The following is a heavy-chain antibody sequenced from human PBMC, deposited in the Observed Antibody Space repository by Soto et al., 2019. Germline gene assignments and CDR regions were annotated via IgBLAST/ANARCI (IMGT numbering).Heavy chain of an antibody. J-gene: IGHJ4*02. CDR3: ALKAVVSRQQWLVPSEFFDY. CDR2: IYWDDDK. V-gene: IGHV2-5*02. D-gene: IGHD6-19*01. CDR1: GFSLSTSGVG. Sequence: QITLKESGPTLVKPTQTLTLTCTFSGFSLSTSGVGVGWIRQPPGKDLEWLALIYWDDDKRYSPSLKSRLTITKDTSKNQVVLTMTNMDPVDTATYYCALKAVVSRQQWLVPSEFFDYWGQGTLVTVSS.